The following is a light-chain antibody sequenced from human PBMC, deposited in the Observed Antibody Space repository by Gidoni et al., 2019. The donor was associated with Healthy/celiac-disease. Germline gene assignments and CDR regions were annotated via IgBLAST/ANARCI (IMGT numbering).Light chain of an antibody. CDR1: QSISSY. CDR2: AAS. J-gene: IGKJ5*01. V-gene: IGKV1-39*01. Sequence: IQMTQSPSSLSASVGDRVTITCRASQSISSYLNWYQQKPGKAPKLLIYAASSLQSGVPSRFSGSGSGTDFTLTISSLQPEDFATYYCQQSYSIPLTFGQGTRLEIK. CDR3: QQSYSIPLT.